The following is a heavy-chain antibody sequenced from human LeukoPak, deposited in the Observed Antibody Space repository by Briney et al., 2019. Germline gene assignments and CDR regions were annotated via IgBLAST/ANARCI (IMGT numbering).Heavy chain of an antibody. Sequence: SETLSLTCTVSGGSISSGGYYWSWIRQHPGKGLEWIGYFYYSGSTYYNPSLKSRVTISVDTSKNQFSLKLSSVTAADTAVYYCAREYYDSSGSPNWFDPWGQGTLVTVSS. CDR3: AREYYDSSGSPNWFDP. D-gene: IGHD3-22*01. V-gene: IGHV4-31*03. CDR2: FYYSGST. J-gene: IGHJ5*02. CDR1: GGSISSGGYY.